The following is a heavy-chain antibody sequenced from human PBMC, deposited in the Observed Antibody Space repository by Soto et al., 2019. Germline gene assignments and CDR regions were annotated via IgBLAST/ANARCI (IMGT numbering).Heavy chain of an antibody. Sequence: EVRLVESGGGVVKPGGSLRLSCAASGFSFTNAWINWVRQVLGEGLEWVGRIKSKTDGGTTDYAAPVEGRFTISRDDSKNTEYVQMNSLNTEDTAVYYSTTVYIWNDGCIDPWGQGTLVTVSS. CDR1: GFSFTNAW. CDR3: TTVYIWNDGCIDP. V-gene: IGHV3-15*07. CDR2: IKSKTDGGTT. D-gene: IGHD1-20*01. J-gene: IGHJ5*02.